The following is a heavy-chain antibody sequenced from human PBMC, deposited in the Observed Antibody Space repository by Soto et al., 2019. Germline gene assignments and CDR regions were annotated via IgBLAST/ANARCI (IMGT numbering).Heavy chain of an antibody. V-gene: IGHV1-18*01. CDR1: GYTFTSYG. Sequence: QVQLVQSGAEVKKPGASVKVSCKASGYTFTSYGISWVRQAPGQGLEWMGWISAYNGNTNYAQKLQGRVTMTIDTSTSTAYMELRSLRSDDTAVYYCARYRDDILTGYYQLDYWGQGTLVTVSS. J-gene: IGHJ4*02. D-gene: IGHD3-9*01. CDR3: ARYRDDILTGYYQLDY. CDR2: ISAYNGNT.